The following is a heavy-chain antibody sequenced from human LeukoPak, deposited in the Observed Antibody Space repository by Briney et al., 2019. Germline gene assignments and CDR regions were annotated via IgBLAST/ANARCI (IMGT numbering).Heavy chain of an antibody. Sequence: GGSLRLSCAASGFTFSSYWMSWVRQAPGKGLEWVANIKQDGSEKYYVDAVKGRFTISRDNAKNSLYLQMNSLRAEGTAVYYCARGLIYCSGGSCYFDYWGQGTLVTVSS. J-gene: IGHJ4*02. CDR2: IKQDGSEK. V-gene: IGHV3-7*01. D-gene: IGHD2-15*01. CDR3: ARGLIYCSGGSCYFDY. CDR1: GFTFSSYW.